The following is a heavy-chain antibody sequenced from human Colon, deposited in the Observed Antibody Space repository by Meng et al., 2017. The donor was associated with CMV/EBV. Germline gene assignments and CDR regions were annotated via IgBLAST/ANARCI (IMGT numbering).Heavy chain of an antibody. D-gene: IGHD3-10*01. Sequence: QVQLQQWGAGLLKPSETLSLTCALYGGSFSPYYWSWIRQSPGKGLEWIAEIDHTGSTNYNPSLKSRVTISIDTSNSHFSLNLTSATAADTAVYYCARGGGTPIRGVLPFDFWGQGTLVTVSS. J-gene: IGHJ4*02. CDR1: GGSFSPYY. CDR3: ARGGGTPIRGVLPFDF. CDR2: IDHTGST. V-gene: IGHV4-34*01.